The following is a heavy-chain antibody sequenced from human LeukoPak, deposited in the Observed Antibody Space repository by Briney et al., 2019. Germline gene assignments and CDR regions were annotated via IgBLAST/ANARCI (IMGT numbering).Heavy chain of an antibody. D-gene: IGHD2-2*01. CDR2: IYYSGST. V-gene: IGHV4-39*07. CDR3: ARESRYCSSTSCYSSWGGTNWYFDL. CDR1: GGSISSSSYY. Sequence: PSETLSLTCTVSGGSISSSSYYWGWIRQPPGKGLEWIGSIYYSGSTNYNPSLKSRVTMSVDTSKNQFSLKLSSVTAADTAVYYCARESRYCSSTSCYSSWGGTNWYFDLWGRGTLVTVSS. J-gene: IGHJ2*01.